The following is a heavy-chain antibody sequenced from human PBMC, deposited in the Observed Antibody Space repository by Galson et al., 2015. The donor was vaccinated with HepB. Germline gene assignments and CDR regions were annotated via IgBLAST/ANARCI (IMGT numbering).Heavy chain of an antibody. D-gene: IGHD6-13*01. V-gene: IGHV2-70*11. J-gene: IGHJ3*02. Sequence: ALVKPTQTLTLTCTFSGFSLSTSGMCVSWIRQPPGKALEWLARIDWDDGKYYTTSLETRLTISKDTSKNQVVLTMANVDPVDTATYYCARMESWASDAFDMWGQGTMVTVSS. CDR1: GFSLSTSGMC. CDR3: ARMESWASDAFDM. CDR2: IDWDDGK.